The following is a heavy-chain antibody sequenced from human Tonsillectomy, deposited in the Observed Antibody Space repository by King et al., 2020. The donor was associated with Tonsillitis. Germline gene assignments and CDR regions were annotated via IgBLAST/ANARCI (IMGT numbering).Heavy chain of an antibody. CDR2: ISRSRSTI. CDR3: ATRFEY. V-gene: IGHV3-48*01. J-gene: IGHJ4*02. Sequence: VQLVESGGGLVQPGGSLRLSCASSGITFSTYSMNWVRQAPGKGLEWVSYISRSRSTINYAHSVKGRLPISRDNAKNSLYLQMNSLRAEDTAVYYCATRFEYWGQGTLVTVSS. CDR1: GITFSTYS. D-gene: IGHD6-6*01.